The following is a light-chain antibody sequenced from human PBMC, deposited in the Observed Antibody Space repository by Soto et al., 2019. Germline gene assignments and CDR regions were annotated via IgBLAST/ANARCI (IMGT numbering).Light chain of an antibody. CDR3: QQFNNWPLT. Sequence: EIVMTPSPATLSVSPGERATLSCRASQSVSSNLAWYQQKPGQGPRLLIYSTSTRATGIPARFSGSGSGTEFTLTISSLQSEDFAVYYCQQFNNWPLTFGGGTKVDIK. CDR2: STS. CDR1: QSVSSN. J-gene: IGKJ4*01. V-gene: IGKV3-15*01.